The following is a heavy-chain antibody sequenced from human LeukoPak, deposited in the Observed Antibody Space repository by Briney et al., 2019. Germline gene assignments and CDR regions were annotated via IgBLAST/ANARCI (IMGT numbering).Heavy chain of an antibody. CDR1: GGTFSSYA. CDR3: ARDSFVTHGGYYFDY. V-gene: IGHV1-69*01. D-gene: IGHD1-14*01. J-gene: IGHJ4*02. Sequence: SVKVSCKATGGTFSSYAISWVRQAPGQGLEWMGGIIPIFGTANYAQKFQGRVTITADESTSTAYMELSSLRSEDTAVYYCARDSFVTHGGYYFDYWGQGTLVTVSS. CDR2: IIPIFGTA.